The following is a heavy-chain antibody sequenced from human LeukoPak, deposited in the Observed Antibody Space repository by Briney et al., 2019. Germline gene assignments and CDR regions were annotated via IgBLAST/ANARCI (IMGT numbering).Heavy chain of an antibody. CDR1: GFTFSNYA. D-gene: IGHD3-16*01. CDR2: ISYDGSNK. CDR3: ARGGSPSDY. Sequence: QPGGSLRLSCAASGFTFSNYAMHWVRQAPGKGLEWVAVISYDGSNKYYADSVKGRFTISRDTSKNTLYLQMNSLRAEDTAVYYCARGGSPSDYWGQGTLVTVS. V-gene: IGHV3-30*04. J-gene: IGHJ4*02.